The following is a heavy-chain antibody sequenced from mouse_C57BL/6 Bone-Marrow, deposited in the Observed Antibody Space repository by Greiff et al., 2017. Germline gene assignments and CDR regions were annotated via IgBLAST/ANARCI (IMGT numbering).Heavy chain of an antibody. J-gene: IGHJ2*01. Sequence: DVHLVESGGGLVQPGESLKLSCESNEYEFPSHDMSWVRKTPEKRLELVAAITSDGGSTYYTDTMKRRFIFSSDITMKTLYLQMSMLRSTVTALYYCATQWGNSSGYDWGQGTTLTVSS. CDR3: ATQWGNSSGYD. D-gene: IGHD3-2*02. CDR2: ITSDGGST. CDR1: EYEFPSHD. V-gene: IGHV5-2*01.